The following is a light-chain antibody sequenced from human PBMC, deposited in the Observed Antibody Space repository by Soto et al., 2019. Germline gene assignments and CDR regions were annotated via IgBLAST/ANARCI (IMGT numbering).Light chain of an antibody. J-gene: IGKJ1*01. V-gene: IGKV1-5*03. CDR2: KAS. CDR1: QSISSW. CDR3: QQYDTYST. Sequence: DIQMTQSPSTLSASVGDRVTITCRASQSISSWLAWYQQKPGKAPKLLIYKASSLESGVPSRFSGSGSGTGFTLTISSLQPADFATYYCQQYDTYSTFGQGTKVEIK.